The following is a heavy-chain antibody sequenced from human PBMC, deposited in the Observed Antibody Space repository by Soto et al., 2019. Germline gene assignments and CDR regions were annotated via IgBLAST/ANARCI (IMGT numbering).Heavy chain of an antibody. Sequence: PSETLSLTCGVSGDSISSGGFSCSWILQPPGKGLEWIGYIYHRGGTYYNPSLKSRVTISIDRSKNQFSLEMKSVTAADTAVYFCARGGDYYLDSWGQGTLVTVSS. CDR3: ARGGDYYLDS. V-gene: IGHV4-30-2*01. D-gene: IGHD4-17*01. J-gene: IGHJ4*02. CDR2: IYHRGGT. CDR1: GDSISSGGFS.